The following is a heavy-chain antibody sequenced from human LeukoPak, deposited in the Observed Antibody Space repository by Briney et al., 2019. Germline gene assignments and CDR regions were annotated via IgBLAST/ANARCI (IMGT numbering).Heavy chain of an antibody. D-gene: IGHD6-13*01. J-gene: IGHJ4*02. CDR1: GYTFTSYY. CDR3: ARDRSIAAAGSHFYYFDY. Sequence: ASVKVSCKASGYTFTSYYMHWVRQAPGQGLEWMGIINPSGGSTSYAQKFQGRVTMTRGTSTSTVYMELSSLRSEDTAVYYCARDRSIAAAGSHFYYFDYWGQGTLVTVSS. CDR2: INPSGGST. V-gene: IGHV1-46*01.